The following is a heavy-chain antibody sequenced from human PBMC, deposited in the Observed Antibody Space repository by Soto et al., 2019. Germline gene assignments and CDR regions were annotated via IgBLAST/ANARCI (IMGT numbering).Heavy chain of an antibody. CDR1: GGSISSGGYY. D-gene: IGHD3-3*01. CDR2: IYYSGST. CDR3: ASSKLRFARHYMDV. J-gene: IGHJ6*03. V-gene: IGHV4-31*03. Sequence: SETLSLTCTVSGGSISSGGYYWSWIRQHPGKGLEWIGYIYYSGSTYYNPSLKSRVTISVDTSKNQFSLKLSSVTAADTAVYYCASSKLRFARHYMDVWGKGTTVTVSS.